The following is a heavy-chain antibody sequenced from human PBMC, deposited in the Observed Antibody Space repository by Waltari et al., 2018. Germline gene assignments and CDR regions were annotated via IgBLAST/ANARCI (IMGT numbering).Heavy chain of an antibody. CDR1: GFHFSCYA. Sequence: QVQLVESGGGVVQPGWSLRSSCAASGFHFSCYAIHWVRQAPGKGLEWVAVISYNGSNKYYADSVKGRVTITMDNSKSTLYLQMSSLRAEDTAVYYCARDVISYALTSMDVWGQGTTVTVSS. CDR2: ISYNGSNK. CDR3: ARDVISYALTSMDV. D-gene: IGHD2-2*01. J-gene: IGHJ6*02. V-gene: IGHV3-30*15.